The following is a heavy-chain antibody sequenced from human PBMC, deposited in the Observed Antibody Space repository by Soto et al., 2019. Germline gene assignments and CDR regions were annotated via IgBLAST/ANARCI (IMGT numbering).Heavy chain of an antibody. CDR2: INHSGST. CDR1: GGSFSGYY. D-gene: IGHD2-2*01. V-gene: IGHV4-34*01. Sequence: QVQLQQWGAGLLKPSETLSLTCAVYGGSFSGYYWSWIRQPPGKGLEWIGEINHSGSTNYNPSLKSRVTISVDTSKNQFSLKLSSVTAADTAVYYCARLGYCSSTSCYVYYYYYMDVWGKGTTVTVSS. CDR3: ARLGYCSSTSCYVYYYYYMDV. J-gene: IGHJ6*03.